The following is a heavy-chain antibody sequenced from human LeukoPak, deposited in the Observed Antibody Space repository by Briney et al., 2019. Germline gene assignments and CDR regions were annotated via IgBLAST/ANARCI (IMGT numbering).Heavy chain of an antibody. D-gene: IGHD3-10*01. CDR3: AREVFKYGRFYFDY. CDR2: TYYRSKWNN. Sequence: SQTLSLTCGISGDSVSSNAGAWNWIRQSPSRGLEWLGKTYYRSKWNNDYAVSVKDRITINPDTSKDQFSLQLNSVTPEDTAIYYCAREVFKYGRFYFDYWGQGTPVTVSS. V-gene: IGHV6-1*01. CDR1: GDSVSSNAGA. J-gene: IGHJ4*02.